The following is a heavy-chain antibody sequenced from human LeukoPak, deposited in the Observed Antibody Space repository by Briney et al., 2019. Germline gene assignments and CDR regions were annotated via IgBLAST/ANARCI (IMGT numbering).Heavy chain of an antibody. V-gene: IGHV1-2*02. CDR3: ARGGDFWSGYYNWYFDL. Sequence: ASVKVSCKASGYTFTGYYMHWVRQAPGQGLEWMGWINPNGGGTNYAQKFQGRVTMTRDTSISTAYMELSRLRSDDTAVYYCARGGDFWSGYYNWYFDLWGRGTLVTVSS. J-gene: IGHJ2*01. CDR2: INPNGGGT. CDR1: GYTFTGYY. D-gene: IGHD3-3*01.